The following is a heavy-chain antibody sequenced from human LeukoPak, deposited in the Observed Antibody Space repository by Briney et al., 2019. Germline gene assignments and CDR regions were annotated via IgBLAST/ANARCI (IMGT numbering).Heavy chain of an antibody. CDR2: IYYSGST. CDR1: GGSISSYY. Sequence: PSETLSLTCTVSGGSISSYYWSWIRQPPGKGLEWIGYIYYSGSTNYNPSLKSRVTISVDTSKSQFSLKLSSVTAADTAVYYCARINSSGWYPYFDYWGQGTLVTVSS. D-gene: IGHD6-19*01. CDR3: ARINSSGWYPYFDY. J-gene: IGHJ4*02. V-gene: IGHV4-59*08.